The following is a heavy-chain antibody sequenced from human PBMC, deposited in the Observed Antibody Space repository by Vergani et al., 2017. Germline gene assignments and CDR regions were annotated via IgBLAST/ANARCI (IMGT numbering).Heavy chain of an antibody. V-gene: IGHV3-23*01. D-gene: IGHD3-9*01. CDR1: GGSISSGGYY. J-gene: IGHJ4*02. Sequence: LQLQESGPGLVKPSQTLSLTCTVSGGSISSGGYYWSWIRQHPGKGLEWVSAISGSGGSTYYADSVKGRFTISRDNSKNTLYLQMNSLRAEDTAVYYCAKDLLRYFDWLLKDWSQGTLVTVSS. CDR2: ISGSGGST. CDR3: AKDLLRYFDWLLKD.